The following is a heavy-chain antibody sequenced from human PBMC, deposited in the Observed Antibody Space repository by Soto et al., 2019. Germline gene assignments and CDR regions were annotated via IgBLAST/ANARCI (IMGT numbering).Heavy chain of an antibody. D-gene: IGHD2-2*01. Sequence: GASVKVSCQTSGYIFSANYLYWVRQAPGQGLEWVGWINPDSGATNYPQKLQGGVTMTTDTSTSTAYMELRSLRSDDTAVYYCARVDCSSTSCSSGGDYWGQGTLVTVSS. CDR3: ARVDCSSTSCSSGGDY. CDR1: GYIFSANY. CDR2: INPDSGAT. V-gene: IGHV1-18*01. J-gene: IGHJ4*02.